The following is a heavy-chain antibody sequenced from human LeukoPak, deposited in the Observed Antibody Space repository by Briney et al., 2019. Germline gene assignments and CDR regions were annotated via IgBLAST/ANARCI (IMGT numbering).Heavy chain of an antibody. CDR3: AREPYSGYGFAVDY. J-gene: IGHJ4*02. CDR2: ISSSGSTI. Sequence: GGSLRLSCAASGFTFSSYEMNWVRQAPGKGLEWVSYISSSGSTIYYADSVKGRFTISRDNAKNSLYLQMNSLRAEDTAVYYCAREPYSGYGFAVDYWGQGTLVTVSS. CDR1: GFTFSSYE. D-gene: IGHD5-12*01. V-gene: IGHV3-48*03.